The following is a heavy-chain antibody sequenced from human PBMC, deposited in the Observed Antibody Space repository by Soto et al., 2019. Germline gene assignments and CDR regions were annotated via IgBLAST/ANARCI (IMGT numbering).Heavy chain of an antibody. CDR2: IDPSDSQT. D-gene: IGHD3-22*01. V-gene: IGHV5-10-1*01. Sequence: GESLKISCKGSGYSFAGYWITWVRQKPGKGLEWMGRIDPSDSQTYYSPAFRGHVTISATKSITTVSLQWSSRRASDTSMYYCARQIYDSDTGPNFQYYFDSWGQGTPVTVSS. J-gene: IGHJ4*02. CDR3: ARQIYDSDTGPNFQYYFDS. CDR1: GYSFAGYW.